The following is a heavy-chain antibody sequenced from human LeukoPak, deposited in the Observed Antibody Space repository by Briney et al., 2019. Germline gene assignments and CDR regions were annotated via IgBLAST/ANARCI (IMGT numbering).Heavy chain of an antibody. J-gene: IGHJ4*02. V-gene: IGHV4-61*02. Sequence: SETLSLTCNVSGDSINSGTYYWNWIRQPAGKGLEWIGRIYIPSLKSRVTMSIDTSKNQFSLKLSSVTATDTAVYYCAREGPDILSFHFDYRGQGTLVAVSS. D-gene: IGHD3-9*01. CDR1: GDSINSGTYY. CDR2: IYI. CDR3: AREGPDILSFHFDY.